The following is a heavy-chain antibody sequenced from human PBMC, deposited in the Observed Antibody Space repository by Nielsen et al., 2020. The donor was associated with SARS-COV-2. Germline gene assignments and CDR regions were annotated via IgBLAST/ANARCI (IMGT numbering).Heavy chain of an antibody. CDR3: ASRQYCSSTSCYDAFDI. CDR2: IWYDGSNK. Sequence: GESLKISCAASGFTFSSYGMHWVRQAPGKGLEWVAVIWYDGSNKYYADSVKGRFTISRDNSKNTLYLQMNSLRAEDTAVYYCASRQYCSSTSCYDAFDIWGQGTMVTVSS. D-gene: IGHD2-2*01. J-gene: IGHJ3*02. CDR1: GFTFSSYG. V-gene: IGHV3-33*01.